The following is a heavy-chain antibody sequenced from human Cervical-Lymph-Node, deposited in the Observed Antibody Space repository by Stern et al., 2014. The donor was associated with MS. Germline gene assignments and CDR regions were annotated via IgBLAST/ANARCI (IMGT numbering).Heavy chain of an antibody. J-gene: IGHJ4*02. V-gene: IGHV3-30*18. CDR3: AKDRSADWDY. D-gene: IGHD3-9*01. CDR1: GFTFRSYG. CDR2: ISFDGSNE. Sequence: VQLVESGGGVVQPGRSLRLSCAASGFTFRSYGMHWVRQAPGKGLEWVAVISFDGSNEYYAGSVKGRFTISRDNSKNTLYLQMTSLRAEDTAVYYCAKDRSADWDYWGQGTLVTVSS.